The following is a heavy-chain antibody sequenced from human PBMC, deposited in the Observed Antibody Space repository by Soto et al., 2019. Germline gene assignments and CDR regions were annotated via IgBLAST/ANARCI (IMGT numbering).Heavy chain of an antibody. CDR3: ARVKGLRFFGGEVDY. CDR2: IYHSGST. J-gene: IGHJ4*02. D-gene: IGHD3-3*01. CDR1: GGSISRGNW. Sequence: QVQLQESGPGLVKPSGTLSLTWAVYGGSISRGNWWGWVRHPPGKGRKWIGEIYHSGSTNYNPSHKSRVTISVDKSKNQFSLKLSSVTAADTAVYYCARVKGLRFFGGEVDYWGQGTLVTVSS. V-gene: IGHV4-4*02.